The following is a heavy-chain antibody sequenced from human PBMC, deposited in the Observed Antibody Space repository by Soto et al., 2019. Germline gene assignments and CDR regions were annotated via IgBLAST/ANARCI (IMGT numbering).Heavy chain of an antibody. CDR2: ISASGGST. CDR3: AKDRGGRAIFGVLIIDGMDV. CDR1: GFSFSSYA. Sequence: EVQLLESGGGLVQPGGSLRVSCAASGFSFSSYAMNWVRQAPGKGLEWVSAISASGGSTYYAAAVEGRFTISRDNSRNTLYLQMNSLRAEDPAEYYCAKDRGGRAIFGVLIIDGMDVWGQGTTVTVSS. J-gene: IGHJ6*02. V-gene: IGHV3-23*01. D-gene: IGHD3-3*01.